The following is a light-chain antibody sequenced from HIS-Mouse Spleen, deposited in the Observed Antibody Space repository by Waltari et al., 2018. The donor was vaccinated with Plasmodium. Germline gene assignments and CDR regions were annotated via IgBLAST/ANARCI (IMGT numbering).Light chain of an antibody. CDR2: VAS. J-gene: IGKJ3*01. CDR1: QSVSSN. V-gene: IGKV3-15*01. Sequence: EIVMTQSPAPLSVSPGERATLSCRASQSVSSNLTWYQQKPGQAPKLLIYVASTMATGIPARFSGSGSGTEFTLTISSLQSEDFAVYYCQQYNNWSFTFGPGTKVDIK. CDR3: QQYNNWSFT.